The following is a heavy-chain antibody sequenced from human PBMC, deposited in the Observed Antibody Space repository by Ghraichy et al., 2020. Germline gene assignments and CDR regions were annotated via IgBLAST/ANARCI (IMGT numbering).Heavy chain of an antibody. Sequence: SQTLSLTCAVYGGSFSGYFWRWIRQPPGKGLEWIGEIDQIESTSYNPSLKSRVPISVDTSRHNLSLHLHSVTAADTAMYYCARWELPAGVPKTDSGGQGTLVTVSS. D-gene: IGHD1-26*01. CDR3: ARWELPAGVPKTDS. CDR2: IDQIEST. J-gene: IGHJ4*02. CDR1: GGSFSGYF. V-gene: IGHV4-34*01.